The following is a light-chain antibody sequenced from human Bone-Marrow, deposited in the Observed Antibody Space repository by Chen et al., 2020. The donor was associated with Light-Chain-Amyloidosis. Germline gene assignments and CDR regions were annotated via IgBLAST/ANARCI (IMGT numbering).Light chain of an antibody. CDR2: AKN. Sequence: SSELTQEPAVSVALGQTVRFTCQGDSLRKYYASWYQQKPGQAPVLVIYAKNNRHSDIADRFSGSSTGNTGSSTIHGTQAEDEADYNCKSRDSSGALLIFGGGTTLTVL. J-gene: IGLJ2*01. CDR1: SLRKYY. V-gene: IGLV3-19*01. CDR3: KSRDSSGALLI.